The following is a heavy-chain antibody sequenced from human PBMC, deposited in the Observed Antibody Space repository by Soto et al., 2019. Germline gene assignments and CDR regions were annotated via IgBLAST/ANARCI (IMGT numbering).Heavy chain of an antibody. CDR3: AKDFSLDSFSRKTSCGGDCYNLHS. CDR1: GFPFDNYA. D-gene: IGHD2-21*02. Sequence: PGGSLRLSCEASGFPFDNYAMSWVRQAPGKGLEWVSAISGGSPKEFYAESVKGRFTISRDTSKNTLFLEMNSLRTDDAALYYCAKDFSLDSFSRKTSCGGDCYNLHSLGLGTLVTSSS. CDR2: ISGGSPKE. V-gene: IGHV3-23*01. J-gene: IGHJ4*02.